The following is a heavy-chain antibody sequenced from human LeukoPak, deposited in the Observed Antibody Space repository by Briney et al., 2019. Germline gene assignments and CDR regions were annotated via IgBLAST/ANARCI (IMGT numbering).Heavy chain of an antibody. CDR3: AGGGYYYDGRELAEYFQH. CDR1: GGSISSYY. V-gene: IGHV4-4*07. Sequence: SETLSLTCTVSGGSISSYYWSWIRQPAGKGLEWIGRIYTSGSTNYNPSLKSRVTMSVDTSKNQFSLKLSSVTAADTAVYYCAGGGYYYDGRELAEYFQHWGQGTLVTVSS. J-gene: IGHJ1*01. D-gene: IGHD3-22*01. CDR2: IYTSGST.